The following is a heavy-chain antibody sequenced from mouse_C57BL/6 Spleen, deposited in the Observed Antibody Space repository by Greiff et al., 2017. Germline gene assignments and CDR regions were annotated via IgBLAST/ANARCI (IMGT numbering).Heavy chain of an antibody. CDR3: ARVGWDGDYYAMDY. D-gene: IGHD4-1*01. J-gene: IGHJ4*01. V-gene: IGHV1-72*01. CDR2: IDPNSGGT. Sequence: QVQLKQPGAELVTPGASVKLSCKASGYTFTSYWMHWVKQRPGRGLEWIGRIDPNSGGTKYNEKFKSKATLTVDKPSSTAYMQLSSLTSEDSAVYYCARVGWDGDYYAMDYWGQGTSVTVSS. CDR1: GYTFTSYW.